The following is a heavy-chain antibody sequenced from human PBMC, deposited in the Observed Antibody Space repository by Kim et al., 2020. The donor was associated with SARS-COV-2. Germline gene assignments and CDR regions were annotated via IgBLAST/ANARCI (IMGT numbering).Heavy chain of an antibody. J-gene: IGHJ6*02. D-gene: IGHD2-2*01. CDR3: ARGTYCSSTSCQRERYGMDV. Sequence: ASVKVSCKASGYTFTGYYMHWVRQAPGQGLEWMGRINPNSGGTNYAQKFQGRVTMTRDTSISTAYMELSRLRFDDTAVYYCARGTYCSSTSCQRERYGMDVWGQGTTVTVSS. V-gene: IGHV1-2*06. CDR2: INPNSGGT. CDR1: GYTFTGYY.